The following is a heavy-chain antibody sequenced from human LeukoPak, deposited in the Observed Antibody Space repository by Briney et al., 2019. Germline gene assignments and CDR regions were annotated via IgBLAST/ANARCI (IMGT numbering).Heavy chain of an antibody. V-gene: IGHV3-74*03. CDR2: INVDGNSA. CDR3: ARALGANSFDY. Sequence: PGGSLRLSCAASGFTFSSYWMHWVRQAPGKGLVWVSRINVDGNSATYADSVKGRFTISRDNAKNTLYLKMSSLRVEDTAVYYCARALGANSFDYWGQGTLVTVSS. D-gene: IGHD1-26*01. J-gene: IGHJ4*02. CDR1: GFTFSSYW.